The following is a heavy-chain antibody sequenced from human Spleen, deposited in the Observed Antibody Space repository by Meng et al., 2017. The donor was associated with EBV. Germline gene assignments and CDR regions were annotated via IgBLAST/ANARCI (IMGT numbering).Heavy chain of an antibody. Sequence: QVQLQESGPGLVKPSGXLSLTCTVSGGSVNSGIHYWSWFRQPPGKGLEWIGYVHYSRSTNYNPSLKSRVTISIDTSKNQFSLKLSSVSAADTAVYYCARGAYDSSGYYDSWGQGTLVTVSS. V-gene: IGHV4-61*01. CDR3: ARGAYDSSGYYDS. J-gene: IGHJ5*02. CDR2: VHYSRST. CDR1: GGSVNSGIHY. D-gene: IGHD3-22*01.